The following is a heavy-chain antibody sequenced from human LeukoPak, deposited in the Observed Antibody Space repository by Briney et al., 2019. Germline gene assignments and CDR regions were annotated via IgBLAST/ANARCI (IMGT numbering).Heavy chain of an antibody. CDR2: INHNGVSR. CDR3: ARVPGYVGYFYGMDV. Sequence: PGGSLRLSCAASGFTFSSDWMHWVRQAPGEGLVWVSRINHNGVSRAYADFVKGRFTISRDDARGTVYLQMDSLSADDTAVYYCARVPGYVGYFYGMDVWGQGTTVTASS. CDR1: GFTFSSDW. J-gene: IGHJ6*02. D-gene: IGHD2-15*01. V-gene: IGHV3-74*01.